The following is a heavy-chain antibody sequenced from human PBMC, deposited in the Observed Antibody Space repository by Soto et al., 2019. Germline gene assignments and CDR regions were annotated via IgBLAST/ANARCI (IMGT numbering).Heavy chain of an antibody. D-gene: IGHD2-8*02. CDR3: ATRGPGPYFDY. Sequence: EVQLLESGGGLVQPGGSLRLSCAASGFTFSSYAMRWVRQAPGKGLEWVSAVSGSGGSTYYADSVKGRFTISRDNSKNPLYLQMNSLSAEDTAVYYSATRGPGPYFDYWGQGTLVTVSS. CDR1: GFTFSSYA. CDR2: VSGSGGST. J-gene: IGHJ4*02. V-gene: IGHV3-23*01.